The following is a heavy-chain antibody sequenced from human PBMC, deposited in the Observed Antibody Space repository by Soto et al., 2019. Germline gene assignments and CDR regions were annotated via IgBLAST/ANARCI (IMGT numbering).Heavy chain of an antibody. CDR3: ATEVVGATESIFDY. J-gene: IGHJ4*02. Sequence: ASVKVSCKVSGYTLTELSMHWVRQAPGKGLEWMGGFDPEDGETIYAQKFQGRVTMTEDTSTDTAYMELSSLRSEDMAVYYCATEVVGATESIFDYWGQGTLVTVSS. CDR2: FDPEDGET. CDR1: GYTLTELS. V-gene: IGHV1-24*01. D-gene: IGHD1-26*01.